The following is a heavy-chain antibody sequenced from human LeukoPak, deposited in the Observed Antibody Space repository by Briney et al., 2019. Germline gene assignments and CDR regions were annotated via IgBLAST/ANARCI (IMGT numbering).Heavy chain of an antibody. V-gene: IGHV3-30-3*01. CDR2: ISYDGSNK. CDR3: ARDRADCSGGRCPYYGMDV. J-gene: IGHJ6*02. CDR1: GFTFVSYA. D-gene: IGHD2-15*01. Sequence: PGASLRLSCAASGFTFVSYAMHWVRQAPGKGLEWVALISYDGSNKYYADSVKGRFTISRDSSKNTLYLQMNSLRAEDTAMYYCARDRADCSGGRCPYYGMDVWGQGTTVTVSS.